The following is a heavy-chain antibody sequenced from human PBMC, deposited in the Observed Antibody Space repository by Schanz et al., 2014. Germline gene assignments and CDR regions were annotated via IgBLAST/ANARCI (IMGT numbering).Heavy chain of an antibody. J-gene: IGHJ4*02. CDR2: INSVGSNT. V-gene: IGHV3-74*02. CDR1: GFTFSSHW. Sequence: VQLVESGGGVVQPGRSLRLSCVASGFTFSSHWMHWVRQDPGKGLVWVARINSVGSNTDYADSVRGRFTISRDNAENTLFLQMNSLRAEDTAVYYCARKVVATIGGYYDNWGQGTLVIVSS. D-gene: IGHD5-12*01. CDR3: ARKVVATIGGYYDN.